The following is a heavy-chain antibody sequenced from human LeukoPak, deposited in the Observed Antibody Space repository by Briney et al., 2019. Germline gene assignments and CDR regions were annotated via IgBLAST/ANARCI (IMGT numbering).Heavy chain of an antibody. CDR1: GGSISSYY. D-gene: IGHD5-12*01. Sequence: PSETLSLTCTVSGGSISSYYWSWIRQPAGKGLEWIGRIYTSGSTNYNPSLKSRVTMSVDTSKNQFSLKLSSVTAADTAVYYCARHVAGWGYDLYYYMDVWGKGTTVTISS. CDR2: IYTSGST. J-gene: IGHJ6*03. V-gene: IGHV4-4*07. CDR3: ARHVAGWGYDLYYYMDV.